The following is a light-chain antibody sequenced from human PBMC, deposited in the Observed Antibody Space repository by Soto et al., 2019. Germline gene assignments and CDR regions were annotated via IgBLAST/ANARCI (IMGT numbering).Light chain of an antibody. CDR1: SSGVGGYNY. Sequence: QSVLTQPASVSGSPGQSITISCTGTSSGVGGYNYVSWYQQHPGRAPKLMIYDVSNRPSGVSNRFSGSKSGNTASLTISGLKAEDETDYYCSSYTSSSSVVFGGGTKLTVL. CDR3: SSYTSSSSVV. V-gene: IGLV2-14*01. J-gene: IGLJ2*01. CDR2: DVS.